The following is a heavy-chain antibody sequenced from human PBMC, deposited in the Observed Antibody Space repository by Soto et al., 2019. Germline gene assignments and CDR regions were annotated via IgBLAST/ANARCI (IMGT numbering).Heavy chain of an antibody. Sequence: PGGSLKLSCTASGFTFGDYAMSWFRQAPGKGLEWVGFIRSKVNGGTTENAASVKGRITISRDDSKSIAYLQMNSLKTDDTAVYYCTRDKGDSTYSFDYWGQGTLVTVSS. CDR2: IRSKVNGGTT. V-gene: IGHV3-49*03. J-gene: IGHJ4*02. CDR3: TRDKGDSTYSFDY. CDR1: GFTFGDYA.